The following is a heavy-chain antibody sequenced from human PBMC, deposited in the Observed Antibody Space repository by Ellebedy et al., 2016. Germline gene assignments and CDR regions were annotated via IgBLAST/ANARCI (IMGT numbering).Heavy chain of an antibody. CDR2: VYGNDDK. CDR3: VHRTTVTSVDY. V-gene: IGHV2-5*01. CDR1: GFSLTTNQVV. D-gene: IGHD4-17*01. J-gene: IGHJ4*02. Sequence: SGPTLVKPPQTLTLTCTFSGFSLTTNQVVVGWVRQPPGQALEWLAFVYGNDDKRYSPSLRTRVTITKDTSKNQVVLTITNMDPVDTATYFCVHRTTVTSVDYWGQGTLVTVSS.